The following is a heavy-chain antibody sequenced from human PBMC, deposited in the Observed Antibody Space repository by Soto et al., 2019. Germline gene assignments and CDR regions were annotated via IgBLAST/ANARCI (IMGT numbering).Heavy chain of an antibody. V-gene: IGHV4-34*01. CDR2: IYHGLSI. D-gene: IGHD3-16*01. CDR3: ARHGGSYFDY. Sequence: PSETLSLTCAVYSGSFSGYYWSWIRRPPGKGLEWIGEIYHGLSIVYNPSLKSRVTISGDSSKNQFSLKLSSVTAADTAVYYCARHGGSYFDYWGQGTLVTVSS. CDR1: SGSFSGYY. J-gene: IGHJ4*02.